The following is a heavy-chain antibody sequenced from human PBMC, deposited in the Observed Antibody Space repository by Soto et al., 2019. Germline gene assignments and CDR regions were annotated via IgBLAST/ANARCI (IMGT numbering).Heavy chain of an antibody. V-gene: IGHV3-23*01. CDR1: GFTLSNYA. J-gene: IGHJ5*02. D-gene: IGHD6-19*01. CDR2: VSGHSRSI. Sequence: DVQLLESGGGLVQPGGSLRLTCAASGFTLSNYAMSWVRQAPGKGLEWVSVVSGHSRSIYYADSVRGRFTISRDNSKNTLYLQMNSLRVEDTAVYHCAKTKPSRAHTSGWNDWFDPWGQGTLVTVSS. CDR3: AKTKPSRAHTSGWNDWFDP.